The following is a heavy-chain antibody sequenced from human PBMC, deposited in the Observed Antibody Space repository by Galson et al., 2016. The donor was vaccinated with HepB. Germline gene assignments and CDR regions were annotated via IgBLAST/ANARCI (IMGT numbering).Heavy chain of an antibody. D-gene: IGHD1-1*01. CDR1: GGSMSHYY. Sequence: SETLSLTCIVSGGSMSHYYWNWIRQSPGKGLEWIGYISYSGDTNYTPSLKSRVTISANTSKKQSSLKLSSVTAADTAVYYCARRYNWNDTLFDYWGQGTLVTVSS. CDR2: ISYSGDT. V-gene: IGHV4-59*08. CDR3: ARRYNWNDTLFDY. J-gene: IGHJ4*02.